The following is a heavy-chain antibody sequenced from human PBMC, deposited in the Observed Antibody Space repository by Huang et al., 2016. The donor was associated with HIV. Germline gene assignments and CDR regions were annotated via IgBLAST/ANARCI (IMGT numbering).Heavy chain of an antibody. CDR3: ARGQLGSYGDYDVLY. V-gene: IGHV1-69*13. D-gene: IGHD4-17*01. J-gene: IGHJ4*02. CDR1: GGTVSKYA. CDR2: IIPMFGTP. Sequence: QVQLVQSGAEVKTPGASVKVSCKASGGTVSKYAISWVRQAPGQGLEWMGGIIPMFGTPNCARKFQGRVTITADDSTSTTFVEVSSLGSEDTALYYCARGQLGSYGDYDVLYWGQGTLVTVSS.